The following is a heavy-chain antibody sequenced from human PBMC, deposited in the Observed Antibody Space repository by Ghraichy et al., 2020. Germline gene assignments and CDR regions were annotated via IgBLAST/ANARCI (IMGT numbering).Heavy chain of an antibody. CDR1: GFTFSSYA. Sequence: GGSLRLSCAASGFTFSSYAMSWVRQAPGKGLEWVSAISGSGGSTYYADSVKGRFTISRDNSKNTLYLQMNSLRAEDTAVYYCAKGEKRPWLRPAVLMGYGYWGQGTLVTVSS. CDR3: AKGEKRPWLRPAVLMGYGY. V-gene: IGHV3-23*01. CDR2: ISGSGGST. D-gene: IGHD2-8*01. J-gene: IGHJ4*02.